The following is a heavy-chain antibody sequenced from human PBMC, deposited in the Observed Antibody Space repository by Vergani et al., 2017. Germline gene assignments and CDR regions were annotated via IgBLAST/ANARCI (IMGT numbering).Heavy chain of an antibody. CDR1: GFTFSSYG. D-gene: IGHD3-10*01. CDR2: IWYGGSNK. J-gene: IGHJ4*02. Sequence: QVQLVESGGGVVQPGRSLRLSCAASGFTFSSYGMHWVRQAPGKGLEWVAVIWYGGSNKYYADSVKGRFTISRDNSKNTLYLQMNSLRAEDTAVYYCARLRGGLSTYYFDYWGQGTLVTVSS. CDR3: ARLRGGLSTYYFDY. V-gene: IGHV3-33*01.